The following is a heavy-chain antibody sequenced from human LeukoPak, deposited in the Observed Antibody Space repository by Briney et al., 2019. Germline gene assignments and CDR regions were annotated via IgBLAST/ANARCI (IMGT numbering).Heavy chain of an antibody. V-gene: IGHV3-23*01. CDR2: VSDSGRST. CDR3: AKDDYVWGSYRHTLDY. Sequence: GGSLRLSCAASGFTFSNYAMSWVRQAPGKGLEWVSGVSDSGRSTYYADSVQGRFIISRDNSKNTLYLQMNSLRAEDTAVYYCAKDDYVWGSYRHTLDYWGQGTLVTVSS. CDR1: GFTFSNYA. D-gene: IGHD3-16*02. J-gene: IGHJ4*02.